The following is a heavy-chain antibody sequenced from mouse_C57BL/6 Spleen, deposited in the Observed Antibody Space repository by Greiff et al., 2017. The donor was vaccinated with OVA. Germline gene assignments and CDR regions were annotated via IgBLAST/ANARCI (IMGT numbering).Heavy chain of an antibody. CDR3: ARAPWFAY. Sequence: DVKLVESGGGLVKPGGSLKLSCAASGFTFSDYGMHWVRQAPEQGLEWVAYISSGSSTIYYADTVTSRFTISIDNDKNTLVLQRTSLRSEDTAMYYCARAPWFAYWGQGTLVTVSA. CDR2: ISSGSSTI. CDR1: GFTFSDYG. J-gene: IGHJ3*01. V-gene: IGHV5-17*01.